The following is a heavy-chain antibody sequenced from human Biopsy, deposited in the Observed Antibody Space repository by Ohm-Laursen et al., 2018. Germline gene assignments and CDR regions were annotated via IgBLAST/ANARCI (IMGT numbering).Heavy chain of an antibody. J-gene: IGHJ2*01. CDR1: GGTFSNYG. D-gene: IGHD5-12*01. CDR3: ARGLGGYDYWYFDL. Sequence: SVKVSCKAPGGTFSNYGANWLRQAPGQGLQWMGGIMSLYNTTNYAQKFWDRITVTADKSTNTVYMTLSSLTSEDTAVYFCARGLGGYDYWYFDLWGRGTLVIVSS. CDR2: IMSLYNTT. V-gene: IGHV1-69*06.